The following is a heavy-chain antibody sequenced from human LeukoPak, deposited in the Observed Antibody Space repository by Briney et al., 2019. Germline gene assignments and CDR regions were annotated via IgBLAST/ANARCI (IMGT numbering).Heavy chain of an antibody. CDR1: GDSISSYH. CDR2: IYTSGST. V-gene: IGHV4-4*07. D-gene: IGHD1-7*01. CDR3: AGDLVEGTTT. Sequence: SETLSLTCTVSGDSISSYHWNWIRQPAGKGLEWIGRIYTSGSTNYNPSLKSRVTMSIDTSKNQFSLKLNSVTAADTAMYYCAGDLVEGTTTWGQGTLATVSS. J-gene: IGHJ5*02.